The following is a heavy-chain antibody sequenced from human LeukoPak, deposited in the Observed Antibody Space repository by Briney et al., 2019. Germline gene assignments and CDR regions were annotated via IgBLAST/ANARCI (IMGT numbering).Heavy chain of an antibody. CDR3: ATLDPHYDILTGQTD. V-gene: IGHV1-24*01. CDR2: FDPEDGET. J-gene: IGHJ4*02. CDR1: RYTLTELS. D-gene: IGHD3-9*01. Sequence: ASVKVSCKVSRYTLTELSMHWVRQAPGKGLEWMGGFDPEDGETIYAQKFQGRVTMTEDTSTDTAYMELSSLRSEDTAVYYCATLDPHYDILTGQTDWGQGTLVTVSS.